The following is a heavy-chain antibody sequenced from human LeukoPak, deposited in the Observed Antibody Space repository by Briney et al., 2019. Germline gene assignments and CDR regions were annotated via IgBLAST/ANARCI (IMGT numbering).Heavy chain of an antibody. CDR1: GFTVSSNY. CDR2: IYSGGST. J-gene: IGHJ4*02. D-gene: IGHD4-17*01. CDR3: ARSGGDYGGYGYFDY. Sequence: GGSLRLSCEASGFTVSSNYMSWVRQAPGKGLEWVSAIYSGGSTYYADSVKGRFTISRDKSKNTLYLQMNSLRAEDTAVYYCARSGGDYGGYGYFDYWGEGTLVSLSS. V-gene: IGHV3-53*01.